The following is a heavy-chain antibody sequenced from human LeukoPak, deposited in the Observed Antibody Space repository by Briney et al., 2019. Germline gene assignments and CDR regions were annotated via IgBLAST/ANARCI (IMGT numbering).Heavy chain of an antibody. CDR1: GFTFSNAW. V-gene: IGHV3-15*01. CDR3: TTAFGIAAAGIVDYYYYMDV. D-gene: IGHD6-13*01. Sequence: PGGSLRLSCAASGFTFSNAWMSWVRQAPGKGLEWVGRIKSKTDGGTTDYAAPVKGRFTISRDDSKNTLYLQMNSLKTEDTAVYYCTTAFGIAAAGIVDYYYYMDVWGKGTTVTVSS. CDR2: IKSKTDGGTT. J-gene: IGHJ6*03.